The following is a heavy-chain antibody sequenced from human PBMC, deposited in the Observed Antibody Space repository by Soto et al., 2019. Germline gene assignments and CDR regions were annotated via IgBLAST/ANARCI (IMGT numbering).Heavy chain of an antibody. CDR3: ATGQQVRMADI. V-gene: IGHV3-11*03. D-gene: IGHD6-13*01. CDR1: GFSVSAYY. Sequence: VQLLESGGGLVKPGGSLRLSCAASGFSVSAYYMGWIRQPPGKGLEWISYISGDSVDTNNADSVKGRFTISRDNAKHSLYLQMNSLRAEDTAVYFCATGQQVRMADIWGQGTMVTVSS. J-gene: IGHJ3*02. CDR2: ISGDSVDT.